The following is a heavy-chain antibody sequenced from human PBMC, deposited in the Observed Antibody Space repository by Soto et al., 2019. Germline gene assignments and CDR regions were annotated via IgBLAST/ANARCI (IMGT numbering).Heavy chain of an antibody. CDR1: GFTFSNYN. Sequence: EVQLAESGGGLVKPGESLRLSCAASGFTFSNYNINWVRQAPGKGLEWVSSIRSRSIGMYYADSVKGRFTISRDDAKNSLSLQMNGLRAEDTAVYFCVRESYPAKAFDIWGQGTMVTVSS. CDR3: VRESYPAKAFDI. CDR2: IRSRSIGM. D-gene: IGHD2-2*01. J-gene: IGHJ3*02. V-gene: IGHV3-21*01.